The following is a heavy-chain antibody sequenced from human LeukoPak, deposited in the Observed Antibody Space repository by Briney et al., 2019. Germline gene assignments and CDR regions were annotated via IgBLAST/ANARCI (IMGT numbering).Heavy chain of an antibody. CDR1: GFTFSSYA. D-gene: IGHD2-21*01. CDR3: ARDGTHIVVVIGYYYYMDV. J-gene: IGHJ6*03. V-gene: IGHV3-30-3*01. CDR2: ISYDGSNK. Sequence: GGSLRLSCAASGFTFSSYAMHWVRQAPGKGLEWVAVISYDGSNKYYADSVKGRFTISRDNSKNTLYLQMNSLRAEDTAVYYCARDGTHIVVVIGYYYYMDVWGKGTTVTVSS.